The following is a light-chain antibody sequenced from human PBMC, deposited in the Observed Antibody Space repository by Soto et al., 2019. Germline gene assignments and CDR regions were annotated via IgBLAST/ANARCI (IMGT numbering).Light chain of an antibody. CDR2: GAS. J-gene: IGKJ3*01. CDR3: HQYNDWPPFS. V-gene: IGKV3-15*01. Sequence: EIVMPQSPATLSVSPGERATLSCRASQNINEKLAWFQQKPGQPPRLLLLGASVTASGVPARFSGSGSGTDFTLTISSLRSEDFAVYYCHQYNDWPPFSFGPGTKVYMK. CDR1: QNINEK.